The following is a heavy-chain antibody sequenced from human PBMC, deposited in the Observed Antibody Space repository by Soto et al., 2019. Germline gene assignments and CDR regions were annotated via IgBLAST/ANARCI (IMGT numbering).Heavy chain of an antibody. D-gene: IGHD1-1*01. CDR2: ISSSSSYR. CDR1: GFTFSTYG. V-gene: IGHV3-21*01. Sequence: EVQLVESGGGLVKPGGSLRLSCAVSGFTFSTYGMSWVRQAPGKGLEWVSSISSSSSYRAYAGSVKGRFTISRDNAKNSLYLQMNSLRAEDTAVYYCARAIRVETDPPPGYWGQGTLVTVSS. J-gene: IGHJ4*02. CDR3: ARAIRVETDPPPGY.